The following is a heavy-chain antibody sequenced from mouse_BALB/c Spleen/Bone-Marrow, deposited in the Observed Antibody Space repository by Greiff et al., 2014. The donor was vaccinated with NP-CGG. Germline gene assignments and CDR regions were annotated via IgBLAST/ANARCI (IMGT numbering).Heavy chain of an antibody. V-gene: IGHV2-9*02. J-gene: IGHJ2*01. CDR2: IWAGGST. CDR3: ARAGSGFFDF. Sequence: VQLVESGSGLVAPSQSLSITCTVSGFSLTSFGVHWVRQPPGKGLEWLGVIWAGGSTNYNSALMSRLSISKDNSQSQVFLKMNSLQTGDSAIYYCARAGSGFFDFWGQGTTLIVSS. D-gene: IGHD3-1*01. CDR1: GFSLTSFG.